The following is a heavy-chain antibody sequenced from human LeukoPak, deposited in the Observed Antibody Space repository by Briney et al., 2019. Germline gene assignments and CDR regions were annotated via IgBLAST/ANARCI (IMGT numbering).Heavy chain of an antibody. CDR3: ARAGWERHFDY. CDR2: ISAYNGNT. J-gene: IGHJ4*02. D-gene: IGHD1-26*01. V-gene: IGHV1-18*01. CDR1: GYTFTSYG. Sequence: ASVKVSCKASGYTFTSYGISWVRQAPGQGLEWMGWISAYNGNTNYAQKLQGRVTMTTDTSTSTAHMELSSLRSEDTAVYYCARAGWERHFDYWGQGTLVTVSS.